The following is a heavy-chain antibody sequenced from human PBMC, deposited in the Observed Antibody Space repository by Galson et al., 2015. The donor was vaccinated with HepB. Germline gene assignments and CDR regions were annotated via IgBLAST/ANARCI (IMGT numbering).Heavy chain of an antibody. CDR1: GFTFNSYG. CDR2: ISGSGDST. D-gene: IGHD2-15*01. CDR3: AKKAYHCSGGTCYSNNHYVYMDV. V-gene: IGHV3-23*01. Sequence: SLRLSCAASGFTFNSYGMNWVRQAPGKGLEWVSGISGSGDSTYYADSVKGRFTISRDNPKNTLYLQMNTLGAEDTAVYYCAKKAYHCSGGTCYSNNHYVYMDVWGSGTTVTVSS. J-gene: IGHJ6*03.